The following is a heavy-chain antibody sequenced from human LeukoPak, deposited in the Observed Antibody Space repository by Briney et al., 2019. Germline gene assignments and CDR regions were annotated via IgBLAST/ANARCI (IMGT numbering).Heavy chain of an antibody. J-gene: IGHJ4*02. Sequence: SETLSLTCAVYGGSFSGYYWSWIRQPPGKGLEWIGEINHSGSTNYNPSLKSRVTISVDTSKNQFSLKLSSVTAVDTAVYYCARGSGTRYWGQGTLVTVSS. CDR1: GGSFSGYY. D-gene: IGHD3-10*01. V-gene: IGHV4-34*01. CDR2: INHSGST. CDR3: ARGSGTRY.